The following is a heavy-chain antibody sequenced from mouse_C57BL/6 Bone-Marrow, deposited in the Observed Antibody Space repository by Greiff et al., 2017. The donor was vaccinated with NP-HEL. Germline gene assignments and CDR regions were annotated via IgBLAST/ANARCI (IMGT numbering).Heavy chain of an antibody. V-gene: IGHV5-4*03. CDR1: GFTFSSYA. CDR2: ISDGGSYT. D-gene: IGHD3-1*01. CDR3: ARVGGPYYAMDY. J-gene: IGHJ4*01. Sequence: EVKLMESGGGLVKPGGSLKLSCAASGFTFSSYAMSWVRQTPEKRLEWVATISDGGSYTYYPDNVKGRLTISRDNAKNNLYLQMSHLKSEDTAMYYCARVGGPYYAMDYWGQGTSVTVSS.